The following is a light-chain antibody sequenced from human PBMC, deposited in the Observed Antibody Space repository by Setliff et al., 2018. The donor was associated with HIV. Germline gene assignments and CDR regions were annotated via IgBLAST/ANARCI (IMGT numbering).Light chain of an antibody. CDR3: CSYVGSYTLV. J-gene: IGLJ2*01. V-gene: IGLV2-11*01. Sequence: QSALTQPASVSGSPGQSITISCTGTSSDVGSYNYVSWYQQHPGKAPKLMIYDVSKRPSGVPDRFSGSKSGNTASLTISGLQSEDEADYYCCSYVGSYTLVFGGGTKVTVL. CDR2: DVS. CDR1: SSDVGSYNY.